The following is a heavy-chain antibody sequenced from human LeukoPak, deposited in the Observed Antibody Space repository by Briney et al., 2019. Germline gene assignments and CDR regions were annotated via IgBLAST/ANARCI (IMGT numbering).Heavy chain of an antibody. J-gene: IGHJ4*02. D-gene: IGHD6-13*01. CDR2: IYSGGST. CDR1: GFAFDDYA. CDR3: ARVLPSAAGTGREFDY. Sequence: GRSLRLSCAASGFAFDDYAMHWVRQAPGKGLEWVSVIYSGGSTYYADSVKGRFTISRDNSKNTLYLQMNSLRAEDTAVYYCARVLPSAAGTGREFDYWGQGTLVTVSS. V-gene: IGHV3-66*01.